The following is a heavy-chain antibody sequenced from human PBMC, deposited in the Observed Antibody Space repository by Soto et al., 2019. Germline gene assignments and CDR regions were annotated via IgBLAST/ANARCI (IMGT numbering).Heavy chain of an antibody. CDR3: ARHQGDSSGGLGDYYYGMDV. CDR2: IYPGDSDT. Sequence: GESPKISCKGSGYSFTSYWIGWVRQMPGKGLEWMGIIYPGDSDTRYSPSFQGQVTISADKSISTAYLQWSSLKASDTAMYYCARHQGDSSGGLGDYYYGMDVWGQGTTVTVSS. D-gene: IGHD3-22*01. V-gene: IGHV5-51*01. CDR1: GYSFTSYW. J-gene: IGHJ6*02.